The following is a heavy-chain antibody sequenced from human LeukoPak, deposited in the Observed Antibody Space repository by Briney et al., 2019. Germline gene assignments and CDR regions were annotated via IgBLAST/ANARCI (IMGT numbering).Heavy chain of an antibody. J-gene: IGHJ4*02. V-gene: IGHV3-23*01. Sequence: GGSLRLSCAASGFTFSTYAMSWVRQAPGKGLEWVSHISDTGGSTYYADSVKGRFTISRDNSKNTLYLQMNTLRAEDTALYYCAKDKNFDYWGQGTRVTVSS. CDR1: GFTFSTYA. CDR2: ISDTGGST. CDR3: AKDKNFDY.